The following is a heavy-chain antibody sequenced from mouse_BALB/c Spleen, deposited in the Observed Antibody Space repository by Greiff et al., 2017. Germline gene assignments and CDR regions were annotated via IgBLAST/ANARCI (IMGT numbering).Heavy chain of an antibody. CDR2: ISTYYGDA. CDR3: ARWYYGSSYWYFDV. D-gene: IGHD1-1*01. J-gene: IGHJ1*01. CDR1: GYTFTDYA. Sequence: VQLQQSGAELVRPGVSVKISCKGSGYTFTDYAMHWVKQSHAKSLEWIGVISTYYGDASYNQKFKGKATMTVDKSSSTAYMELARLTSEDSAIYYCARWYYGSSYWYFDVWGAGTTVTVSS. V-gene: IGHV1S137*01.